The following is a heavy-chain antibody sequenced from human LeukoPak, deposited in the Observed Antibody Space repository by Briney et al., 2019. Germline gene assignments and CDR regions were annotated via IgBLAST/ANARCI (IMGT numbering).Heavy chain of an antibody. CDR2: IIPIFGTA. CDR1: GGTFSSYA. Sequence: ASVKVSCXASGGTFSSYAISWVRQAPGQGLEWMGGIIPIFGTANYAQKFQGRVTITADESTSTAYMELSSLRSEDTAVYYCARSSAAAVDYFDYWGQGTLVTVSS. D-gene: IGHD6-13*01. V-gene: IGHV1-69*13. CDR3: ARSSAAAVDYFDY. J-gene: IGHJ4*02.